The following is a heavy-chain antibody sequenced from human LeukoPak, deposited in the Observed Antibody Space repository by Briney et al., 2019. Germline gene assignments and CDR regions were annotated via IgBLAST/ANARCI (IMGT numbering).Heavy chain of an antibody. Sequence: ASVKVSCKVSGYTLTELSMHWVRQAPGKGLEWMGGFDPEDGETIYAQKFQGRVTMTEDTSTYTAYMELSSLRSEDTAVYYCATASGKGVGAYFDYWGQGTLVTVSS. J-gene: IGHJ4*02. V-gene: IGHV1-24*01. CDR3: ATASGKGVGAYFDY. CDR2: FDPEDGET. D-gene: IGHD1-26*01. CDR1: GYTLTELS.